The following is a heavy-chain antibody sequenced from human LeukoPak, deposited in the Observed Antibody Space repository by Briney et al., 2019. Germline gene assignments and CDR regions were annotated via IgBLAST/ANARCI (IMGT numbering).Heavy chain of an antibody. D-gene: IGHD6-25*01. CDR3: ARVHRPYNIGLMDY. CDR1: GFTFRDYA. Sequence: GASVRVSCKTSGFTFRDYAIGWVRHVPGQGLEWMGRISGYNDNTNFAQRLQDRISMATDTSTDTAYMTLRSLRSDDTAVYFCARVHRPYNIGLMDYWGQGTQITVSS. J-gene: IGHJ4*02. V-gene: IGHV1-18*01. CDR2: ISGYNDNT.